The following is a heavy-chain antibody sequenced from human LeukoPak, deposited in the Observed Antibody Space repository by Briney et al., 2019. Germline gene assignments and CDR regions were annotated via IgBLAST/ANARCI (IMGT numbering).Heavy chain of an antibody. CDR3: AKDTGPYCSGGSCYDGY. CDR2: ISGSGGST. D-gene: IGHD2-15*01. V-gene: IGHV3-23*01. Sequence: GGSLRLSCTASGFTFTSYAMNWVRQAPGKGLEWVSAISGSGGSTYYADSVKGRFTISRDNSKNTLYLQMNSLRAEDTAVYYCAKDTGPYCSGGSCYDGYWGQGTLVTVSS. CDR1: GFTFTSYA. J-gene: IGHJ4*02.